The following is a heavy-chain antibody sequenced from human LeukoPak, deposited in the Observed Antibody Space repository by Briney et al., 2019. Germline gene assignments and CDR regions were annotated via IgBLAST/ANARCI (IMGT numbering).Heavy chain of an antibody. D-gene: IGHD4-11*01. CDR2: IYYSGST. V-gene: IGHV4-59*12. CDR1: GGSISSFY. CDR3: ARGDYSNPFDY. Sequence: SETLSLTCTVSGGSISSFYWSWIRQPPGKGLEWIGYIYYSGSTNYNPSLKSRVTISVDTSKNQFSLKLSSVTAADTAVYYCARGDYSNPFDYWGQGTLVTVSS. J-gene: IGHJ4*02.